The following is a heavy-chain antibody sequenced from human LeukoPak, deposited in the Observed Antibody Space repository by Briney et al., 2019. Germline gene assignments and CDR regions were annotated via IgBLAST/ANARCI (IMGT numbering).Heavy chain of an antibody. CDR2: IYYSGST. CDR1: GGSISSGDYY. V-gene: IGHV4-30-4*08. J-gene: IGHJ4*02. CDR3: ARDIGWTKGPFDY. Sequence: PSETLSLTCTVSGGSISSGDYYWSWIRQPPGKGLEWIGYIYYSGSTSYNPSLKSRVTILVDTSKNQFSLKLKSVTAADAAVYYYARDIGWTKGPFDYWGQGTLVTVSS. D-gene: IGHD2-15*01.